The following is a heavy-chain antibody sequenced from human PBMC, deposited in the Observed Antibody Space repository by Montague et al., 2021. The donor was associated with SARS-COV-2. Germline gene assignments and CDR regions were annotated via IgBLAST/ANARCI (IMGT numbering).Heavy chain of an antibody. J-gene: IGHJ4*02. CDR2: IYYSGST. D-gene: IGHD4-17*01. CDR3: AREPDYGDYFDY. Sequence: SETLSLTCTVSGGSISSYYWSWIPQPPGKGLEWIGYIYYSGSTNYNPSLKSRVTISVDTSKNQSSLKLSSVTAADTAVYYCAREPDYGDYFDYWGQGTLVTVSS. CDR1: GGSISSYY. V-gene: IGHV4-59*13.